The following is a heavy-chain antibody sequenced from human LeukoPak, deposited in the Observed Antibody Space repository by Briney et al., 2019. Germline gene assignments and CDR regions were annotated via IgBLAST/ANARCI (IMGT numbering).Heavy chain of an antibody. Sequence: GGSLRLSCAASGFTFSTYWMSWVRQAPGKGLELVANIKQDGSEKYYVDSVKGRSTISRDNARNTLYLQMNSLRVEDTAAYFCAKRGVVIRVFLVGFHKEAYYFDSWGQGALVTVSS. J-gene: IGHJ4*02. CDR2: IKQDGSEK. CDR1: GFTFSTYW. V-gene: IGHV3-7*03. CDR3: AKRGVVIRVFLVGFHKEAYYFDS. D-gene: IGHD3-10*01.